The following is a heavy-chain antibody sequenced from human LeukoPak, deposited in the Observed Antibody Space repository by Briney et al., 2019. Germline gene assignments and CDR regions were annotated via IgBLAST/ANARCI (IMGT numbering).Heavy chain of an antibody. V-gene: IGHV4-39*01. D-gene: IGHD6-6*01. CDR1: GGSISSSSYY. CDR3: ARPYSSSSTDYFDY. CDR2: IYYSGST. Sequence: PSETLSLTCTVFGGSISSSSYYWGWIRQPPGKGLEWIGSIYYSGSTYYNPSLKSRVTISVDTSKNQFSLKLSSVTAADTAVYYCARPYSSSSTDYFDYWGQGTLVTVSS. J-gene: IGHJ4*02.